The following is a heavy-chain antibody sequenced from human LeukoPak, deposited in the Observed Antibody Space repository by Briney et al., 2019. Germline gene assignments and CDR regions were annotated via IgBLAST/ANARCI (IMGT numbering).Heavy chain of an antibody. D-gene: IGHD6-19*01. V-gene: IGHV1-8*03. CDR2: MNPNSGNT. Sequence: GASVKVSCKASGGTFSSYAISWVRQAPGQGLEWMGWMNPNSGNTGYAQKFQGRVTITRNTSISTAYMELSSLRSEDTAVYYCARDSGWYRSDAFDIWGQGTMVTVSS. CDR1: GGTFSSYA. CDR3: ARDSGWYRSDAFDI. J-gene: IGHJ3*02.